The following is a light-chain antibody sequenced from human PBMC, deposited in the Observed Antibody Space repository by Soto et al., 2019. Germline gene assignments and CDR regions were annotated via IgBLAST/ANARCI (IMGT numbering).Light chain of an antibody. V-gene: IGKV1-6*01. J-gene: IGKJ5*01. CDR3: QQGSNSPIT. CDR2: AAS. CDR1: QGIRHD. Sequence: AIRMTQSPSSLSVSVGDRVTITCRASQGIRHDLGWYQQKPGKAPELLIYAASSRPTGVPARFSGSGSGTDFTLTISSLEPEDFALYYCQQGSNSPITFGQGTRLEIK.